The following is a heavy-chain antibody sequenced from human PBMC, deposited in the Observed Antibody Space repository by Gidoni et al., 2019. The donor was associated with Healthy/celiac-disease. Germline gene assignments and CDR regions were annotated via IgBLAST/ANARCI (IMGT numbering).Heavy chain of an antibody. CDR1: GYTFTSYY. CDR2: INPSGGST. J-gene: IGHJ4*02. CDR3: ARDAGEYGSGSYYAGFFDY. D-gene: IGHD3-10*01. Sequence: QVQLVQSGAEVKKPRASVKVSCKASGYTFTSYYMHWVRQAPGQGLAWMGIINPSGGSTSYAQKFQGRVTMTRDTSTSTVYMELSSLRSEDTAVYYCARDAGEYGSGSYYAGFFDYWGQGTLVTVSS. V-gene: IGHV1-46*01.